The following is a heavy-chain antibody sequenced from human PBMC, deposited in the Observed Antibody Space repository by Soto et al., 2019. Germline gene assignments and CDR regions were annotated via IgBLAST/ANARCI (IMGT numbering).Heavy chain of an antibody. V-gene: IGHV4-59*01. CDR3: AREERGAYPQGGYYDYYGLDV. CDR2: IYYSGST. CDR1: GGSISSYY. D-gene: IGHD1-26*01. Sequence: SETLSLTCTVSGGSISSYYWSWIRQPPGKGLEWIGYIYYSGSTNYNPSLKSRVTISVDTSKNQFSLKLSSVTAADTAVYYCAREERGAYPQGGYYDYYGLDVWGQGTTVTVSS. J-gene: IGHJ6*02.